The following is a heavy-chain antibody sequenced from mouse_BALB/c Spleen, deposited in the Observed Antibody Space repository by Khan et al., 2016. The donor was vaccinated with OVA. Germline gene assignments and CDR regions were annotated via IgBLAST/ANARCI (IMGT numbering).Heavy chain of an antibody. CDR3: ARRNYFGYTFAY. Sequence: QVQLQQSGAELARPGASVKLSCKASGYTFTDYDINWVKQRTGQGLEWMGEISPGSGDTNYNERFKGKAPLTADKSASTAYMQRRSLTSAASAVYFCARRNYFGYTFAYWGQGTLVTVSA. D-gene: IGHD1-2*01. CDR1: GYTFTDYD. V-gene: IGHV1-81*01. J-gene: IGHJ3*01. CDR2: ISPGSGDT.